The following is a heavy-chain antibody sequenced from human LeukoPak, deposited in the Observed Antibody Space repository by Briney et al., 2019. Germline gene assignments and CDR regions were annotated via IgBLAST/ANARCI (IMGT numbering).Heavy chain of an antibody. J-gene: IGHJ4*02. CDR3: ARGGDSGYDWDY. V-gene: IGHV4-31*03. CDR2: IYYSGST. CDR1: GGSINSGGYY. D-gene: IGHD5-12*01. Sequence: SQTLSLTCIVSGGSINSGGYYWSWSRQHPGKGLEWIGYIYYSGSTSYNPSLRSRVAISIDTSKNQFSLKLSSVTAADTAMYYCARGGDSGYDWDYWGQGTLVTVSS.